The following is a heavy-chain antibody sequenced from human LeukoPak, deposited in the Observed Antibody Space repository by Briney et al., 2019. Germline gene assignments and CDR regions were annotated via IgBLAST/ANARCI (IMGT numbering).Heavy chain of an antibody. CDR1: GFTFRSYA. CDR3: AKGSRTVLLLFGESHGFDP. CDR2: ISYDGSNR. V-gene: IGHV3-30*18. Sequence: GRSLRFSCAASGFTFRSYAMHWVRQAPGKGLEWVAVISYDGSNRYYADSVKGRFTISRDNSKNTLYLQMNSLRAEDTAVYYCAKGSRTVLLLFGESHGFDPWGQGTLVTVSS. J-gene: IGHJ5*02. D-gene: IGHD3-10*01.